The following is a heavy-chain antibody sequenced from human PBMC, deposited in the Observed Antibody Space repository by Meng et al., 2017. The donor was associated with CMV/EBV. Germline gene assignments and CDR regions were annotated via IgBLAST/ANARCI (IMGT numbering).Heavy chain of an antibody. Sequence: GESLKISCAASGFTFSSYAMRWVRQAPGKGLEWVAVISYDGSNKYYADSVKGRFTISRDNSKNTLYLQMNSLRAEDTAVYYCAREGLRTIFDRTYYYYGMDVWGQGTTVTVSS. V-gene: IGHV3-30*04. D-gene: IGHD3-3*01. CDR3: AREGLRTIFDRTYYYYGMDV. CDR2: ISYDGSNK. CDR1: GFTFSSYA. J-gene: IGHJ6*02.